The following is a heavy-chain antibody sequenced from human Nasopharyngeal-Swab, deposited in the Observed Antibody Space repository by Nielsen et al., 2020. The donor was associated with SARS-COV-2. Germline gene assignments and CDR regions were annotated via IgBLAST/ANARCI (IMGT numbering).Heavy chain of an antibody. CDR1: GFTVSSNY. CDR2: IYSGGST. J-gene: IGHJ4*02. Sequence: GESLKISCAASGFTVSSNYMSWVRQAPGKGLEWVSVIYSGGSTYYADSVKGRFTISRDNAKNSLYLQMNSLRDEDTAVYYCAREDEGDYYGSGSPPYIDYWGQGTLVTVSS. V-gene: IGHV3-53*01. D-gene: IGHD3-10*01. CDR3: AREDEGDYYGSGSPPYIDY.